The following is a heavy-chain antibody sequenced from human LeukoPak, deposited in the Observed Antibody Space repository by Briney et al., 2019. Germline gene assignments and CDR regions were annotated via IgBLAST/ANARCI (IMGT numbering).Heavy chain of an antibody. V-gene: IGHV1-2*02. D-gene: IGHD6-19*01. CDR1: GYTFTDYY. CDR2: INSNSGST. CDR3: ARVRVYSSGWNFDY. Sequence: GASVKVSCKASGYTFTDYYVHRVRQAPGQGLEWMGWINSNSGSTSYAQNFQGRVTMTRDTSISTLYVELSSLRSDDTAVYYRARVRVYSSGWNFDYWGQGTLVTVSS. J-gene: IGHJ4*02.